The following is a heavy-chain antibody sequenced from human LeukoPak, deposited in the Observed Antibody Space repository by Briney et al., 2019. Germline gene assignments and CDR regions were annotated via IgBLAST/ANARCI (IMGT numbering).Heavy chain of an antibody. CDR3: ARAGYSSSWYPVGGNRYFDY. CDR1: GGSFSGYY. Sequence: SETLSLTCAVYGGSFSGYYWSWIRQPPGKGLEWIGEINHSGSTNYNPSLKSRVTISVDTSKNQSSLKLSSVTAADTAVYYCARAGYSSSWYPVGGNRYFDYWGQGTLVTVSS. D-gene: IGHD6-13*01. CDR2: INHSGST. V-gene: IGHV4-34*01. J-gene: IGHJ4*02.